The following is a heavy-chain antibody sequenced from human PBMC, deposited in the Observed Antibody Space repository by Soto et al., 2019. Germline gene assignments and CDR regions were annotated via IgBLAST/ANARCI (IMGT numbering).Heavy chain of an antibody. Sequence: PSETLSLTCTVSGGSISSSSYYWGWIRQPPGKGLEWIGTIYYSGATYYNQSLKSRVTISVDTSKNQFSLKLSSVTAADTAVYYCARLYYYDSSGYYPTLPFDPWGQGTLVTVSS. V-gene: IGHV4-39*01. D-gene: IGHD3-22*01. J-gene: IGHJ5*02. CDR3: ARLYYYDSSGYYPTLPFDP. CDR1: GGSISSSSYY. CDR2: IYYSGAT.